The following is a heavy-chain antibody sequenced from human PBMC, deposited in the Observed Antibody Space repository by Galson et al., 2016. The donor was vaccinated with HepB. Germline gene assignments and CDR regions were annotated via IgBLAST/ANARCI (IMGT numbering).Heavy chain of an antibody. D-gene: IGHD2-15*01. CDR3: VREGGYCYGDSCRYFDL. J-gene: IGHJ2*01. CDR1: GFAVNSDY. CDR2: ISRSSSLI. V-gene: IGHV3-21*01. Sequence: SLRLSCAVSGFAVNSDYMNWIRQAPGKGLEWISSISRSSSLIYYADSVTGRFTISRDNAKRPLYLQMNSLRVEDTAVYYCVREGGYCYGDSCRYFDLWGRGTVVTVSS.